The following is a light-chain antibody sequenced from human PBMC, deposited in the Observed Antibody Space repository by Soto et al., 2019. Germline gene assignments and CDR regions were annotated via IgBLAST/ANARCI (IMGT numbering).Light chain of an antibody. J-gene: IGKJ1*01. CDR2: GAS. CDR3: QQYGSSPCT. V-gene: IGKV3-20*01. CDR1: QSVTSSF. Sequence: EIVLTQSPGTLSLSPGARATLSCMASQSVTSSFLAWYQQKPRQAPRLLIYGASSRATGIPDRFSGSGSGTDFTLTISRREPEDFAVYYWQQYGSSPCTFGHGTKVELK.